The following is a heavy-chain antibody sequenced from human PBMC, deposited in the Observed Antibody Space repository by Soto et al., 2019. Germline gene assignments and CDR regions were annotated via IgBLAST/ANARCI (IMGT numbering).Heavy chain of an antibody. CDR3: ARAQPTYSSSYFDY. Sequence: PGGSLRLSCAASGSTFSNAWMSWVRQAPGKGLEWVSTISGRGDDTYYTDSVKGRFTISRDNSKNTLYVHMNSLRAEDTAVYYCARAQPTYSSSYFDYWGQGTRVTVSS. CDR2: ISGRGDDT. J-gene: IGHJ4*02. CDR1: GSTFSNAW. V-gene: IGHV3-23*01. D-gene: IGHD3-22*01.